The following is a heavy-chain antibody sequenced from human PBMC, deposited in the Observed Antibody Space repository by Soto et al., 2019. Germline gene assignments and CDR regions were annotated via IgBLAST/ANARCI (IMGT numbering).Heavy chain of an antibody. CDR1: GGSISSGGYY. Sequence: QVQLQESGPGLVKPSQTLSLTCTVSGGSISSGGYYWSWIRQHPGKGLEWIGYIYYSGSTYYNPSRKRRVTISVDTSKNQFSLKLSSVTAADTAVYYCASMVVTAIPYYFDYWGQGTLVTVSS. J-gene: IGHJ4*02. CDR2: IYYSGST. D-gene: IGHD2-21*02. V-gene: IGHV4-31*03. CDR3: ASMVVTAIPYYFDY.